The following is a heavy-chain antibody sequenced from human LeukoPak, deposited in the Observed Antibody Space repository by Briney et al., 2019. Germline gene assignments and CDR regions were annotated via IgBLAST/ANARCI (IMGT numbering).Heavy chain of an antibody. CDR1: GGTFSSYA. CDR3: ASGGRYSYGYMGYYFDY. D-gene: IGHD5-18*01. Sequence: GASVKVSCKASGGTFSSYAISWVRQAPGQGLEWMGGIIPIFGTANYAQKFQGRVTITADKSTSTAYMELSSLRSEDTAVYYCASGGRYSYGYMGYYFDYWGQGTLVTVSS. CDR2: IIPIFGTA. V-gene: IGHV1-69*06. J-gene: IGHJ4*02.